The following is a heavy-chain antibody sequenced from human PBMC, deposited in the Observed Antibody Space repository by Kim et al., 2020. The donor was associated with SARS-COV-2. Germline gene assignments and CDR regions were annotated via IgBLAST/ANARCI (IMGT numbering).Heavy chain of an antibody. CDR3: AREGKDIVVVPAVRRPDYYYYMDV. J-gene: IGHJ6*03. Sequence: SVKVSCKASGGTFSSYAISWVRQAPGQGLEWMGRIIPILGIANYAQKFQGRVTITADKSTSTAYMELSSLRSEDTAVYYCAREGKDIVVVPAVRRPDYYYYMDVWGKGTTVTVSS. CDR1: GGTFSSYA. V-gene: IGHV1-69*04. D-gene: IGHD2-2*01. CDR2: IIPILGIA.